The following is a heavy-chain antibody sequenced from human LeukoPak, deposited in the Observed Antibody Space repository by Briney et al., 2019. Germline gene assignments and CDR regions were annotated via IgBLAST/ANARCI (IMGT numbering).Heavy chain of an antibody. Sequence: SETLSLTCVVSGGFISRGAYSWSWIRQPPGKGLEWIGYIYHSGSTYYHPSLNSRVTMQLDRYKHQFSRKVTSVSAADTHVSACDGLTTTAWFFDLWGRGTLVTVSS. CDR2: IYHSGST. V-gene: IGHV4-30-2*01. CDR3: DGLTTTAWFFDL. D-gene: IGHD1-26*01. CDR1: GGFISRGAYS. J-gene: IGHJ2*01.